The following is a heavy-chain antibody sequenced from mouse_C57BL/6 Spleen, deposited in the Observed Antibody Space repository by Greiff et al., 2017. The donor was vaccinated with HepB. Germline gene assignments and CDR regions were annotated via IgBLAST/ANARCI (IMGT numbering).Heavy chain of an antibody. CDR1: GFTFSDYY. CDR2: INYDGSST. V-gene: IGHV5-16*01. J-gene: IGHJ2*01. CDR3: ARDLWYYGSSYDFDY. D-gene: IGHD1-1*01. Sequence: EVQLVESEGGLVQPGSSMKLSCTASGFTFSDYYMAWVRQVPEKGLEWVANINYDGSSTYYLDSLKSRFIISRDNAKNILYLQMSSLKSEDTATYYCARDLWYYGSSYDFDYWGQGTTLTVSS.